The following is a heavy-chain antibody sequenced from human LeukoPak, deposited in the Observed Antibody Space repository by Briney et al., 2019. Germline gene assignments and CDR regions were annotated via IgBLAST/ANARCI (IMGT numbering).Heavy chain of an antibody. V-gene: IGHV1-18*01. CDR3: ARGKKYTGLDF. CDR2: ISVNSGST. Sequence: ASVKVSCKASGYSFPTCDINRVRQAPGQRLEWLGWISVNSGSTKNAQNIQGRVTLTTDTSTNTAYMELRSLRSDDTAVYYCARGKKYTGLDFWGLGTLVTVSS. D-gene: IGHD3/OR15-3a*01. J-gene: IGHJ1*01. CDR1: GYSFPTCD.